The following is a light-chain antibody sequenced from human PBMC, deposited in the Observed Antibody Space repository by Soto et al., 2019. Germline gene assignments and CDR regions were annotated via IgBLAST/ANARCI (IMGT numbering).Light chain of an antibody. CDR1: QAVSTW. V-gene: IGKV1-12*01. CDR3: QQSNSFPRT. CDR2: AAS. Sequence: DIQMTQSPSFVSAPVGDRVTITCRASQAVSTWLAWYQQKPGDAPKLLIYAASTLQSGVPSRFSGSGSGTDFTLTIRSLQPEDFATYYCQQSNSFPRTFGGGTKVDIK. J-gene: IGKJ4*01.